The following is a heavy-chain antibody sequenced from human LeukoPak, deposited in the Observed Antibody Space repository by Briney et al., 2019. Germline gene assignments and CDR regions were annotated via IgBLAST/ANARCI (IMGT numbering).Heavy chain of an antibody. V-gene: IGHV3-23*01. J-gene: IGHJ4*02. CDR2: ISGSGGST. Sequence: GGSLRLSCAAPGFTFSSYGMSWVRQAPGKGLEWVSAISGSGGSTYYADSVKGRFTISRDNSKNTLYLQMNSLRAEDTAVYYCAKVVGMVRGVFDYWGQGTLVTVSS. D-gene: IGHD3-10*01. CDR1: GFTFSSYG. CDR3: AKVVGMVRGVFDY.